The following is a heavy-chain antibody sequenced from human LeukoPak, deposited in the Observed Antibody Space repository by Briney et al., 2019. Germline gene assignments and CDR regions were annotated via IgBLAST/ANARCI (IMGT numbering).Heavy chain of an antibody. Sequence: KTSETLSLTCTVSGGSISSYSWSWIRQPPGRGLEWIGYIYNSGSTNYNPSLKSRVTISVDTSKNLFSLKLNSVTAADTAVYYCARRASSSSSIYFDYWGQGTLVTVSS. V-gene: IGHV4-59*01. CDR1: GGSISSYS. D-gene: IGHD6-6*01. CDR3: ARRASSSSSIYFDY. J-gene: IGHJ4*02. CDR2: IYNSGST.